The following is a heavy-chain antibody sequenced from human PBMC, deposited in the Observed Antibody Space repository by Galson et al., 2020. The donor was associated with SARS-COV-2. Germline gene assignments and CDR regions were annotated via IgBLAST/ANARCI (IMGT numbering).Heavy chain of an antibody. CDR1: GFSLNTSRTG. Sequence: SGPTLVNPTQTLTLTCTFSGFSLNTSRTGVAWLRQPPGKALEWLAVIFFHDVRPFRPSLRDRLTITKDTSKNQVVLTMTDMSPVYTGTYFCAHPYYHDSSAYVNWLDPWGPGILVTVSS. CDR3: AHPYYHDSSAYVNWLDP. V-gene: IGHV2-5*01. D-gene: IGHD3-22*01. CDR2: IFFHDVR. J-gene: IGHJ5*02.